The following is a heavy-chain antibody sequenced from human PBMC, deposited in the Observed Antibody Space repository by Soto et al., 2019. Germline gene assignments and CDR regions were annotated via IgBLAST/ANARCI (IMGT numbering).Heavy chain of an antibody. J-gene: IGHJ5*02. CDR2: ISYDGSNK. D-gene: IGHD7-27*01. CDR3: ATWAVP. CDR1: GFTFSSYA. Sequence: PGGSLRLSCAAYGFTFSSYAMHWVRQAPGKGLEWVAVISYDGSNKYCADSVKGRFTISRDNSKNTLYLQMNSLRAEDTAVYYCATWAVPWGQGTLVTVSS. V-gene: IGHV3-30-3*01.